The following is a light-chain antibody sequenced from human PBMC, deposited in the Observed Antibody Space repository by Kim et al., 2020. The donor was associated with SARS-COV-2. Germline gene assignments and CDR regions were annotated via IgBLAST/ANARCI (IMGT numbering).Light chain of an antibody. CDR2: GAS. CDR1: PSVSSSS. Sequence: SAAERATLPSRARPSVSSSSLAGYHQQPAQAPRLLIYGASSRAAGIPDRFSGSGSGTDFTLTISRLEPEDFAVYYCQQYGSSPRYTFGQGTKLEI. CDR3: QQYGSSPRYT. J-gene: IGKJ2*01. V-gene: IGKV3-20*01.